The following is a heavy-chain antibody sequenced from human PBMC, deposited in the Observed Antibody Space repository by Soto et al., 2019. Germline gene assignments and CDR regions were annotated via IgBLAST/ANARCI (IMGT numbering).Heavy chain of an antibody. CDR3: ARDKRDLRFLEWSYYFDY. V-gene: IGHV3-30-3*01. CDR2: ISYDGSNK. CDR1: GFTFSSCA. Sequence: PGGSLRLSCAASGFTFSSCAMHWVRQAPGKGLEWVALISYDGSNKYYADSVKGRFTISGDNSKNTLYLQMNSLRAEDTAVYYCARDKRDLRFLEWSYYFDYWGQGTLVTVPQ. D-gene: IGHD3-3*01. J-gene: IGHJ4*02.